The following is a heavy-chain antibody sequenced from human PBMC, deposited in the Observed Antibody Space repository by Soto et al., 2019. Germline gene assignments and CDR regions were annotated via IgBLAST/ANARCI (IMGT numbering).Heavy chain of an antibody. CDR3: ARLRDTSGWPRSWFDP. V-gene: IGHV5-51*01. Sequence: PGESLKISCKGSGYSFTSDWIGWVRQMPGKGLEWMGIIYPGVSQSRYSPSFQGQVTISADKSIRTAYLQWSSLKASDTAMYYCARLRDTSGWPRSWFDPWGQGTLVTVSS. CDR2: IYPGVSQS. J-gene: IGHJ5*02. D-gene: IGHD6-19*01. CDR1: GYSFTSDW.